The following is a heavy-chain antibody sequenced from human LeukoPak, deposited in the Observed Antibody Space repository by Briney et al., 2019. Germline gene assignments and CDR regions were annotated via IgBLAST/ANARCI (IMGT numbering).Heavy chain of an antibody. J-gene: IGHJ4*02. V-gene: IGHV3-64*01. CDR3: ARYSSSSLDY. CDR1: VLTFSSHD. Sequence: PGGSLRLSCAASVLTFSSHDIHWVRQAPGKGLEHVSGISSNGGITYYANSVKGRFTISRDNSKNTLYLQMGSLRAEDTAVYYCARYSSSSLDYWGQGTLVTVSS. CDR2: ISSNGGIT. D-gene: IGHD6-6*01.